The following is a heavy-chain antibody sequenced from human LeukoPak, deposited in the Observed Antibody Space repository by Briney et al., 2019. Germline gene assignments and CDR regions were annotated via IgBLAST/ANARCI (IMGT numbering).Heavy chain of an antibody. D-gene: IGHD6-13*01. V-gene: IGHV3-23*01. CDR2: ISGSGGST. Sequence: PGGSLRLSCAASGFTFSDYYMSWVRQAPGKGLEWVSAISGSGGSTYYADSVKGRFTISRDNSKNTLYLQMNSLRAEDTAVYYCAKAMYSSSWYFDYWGQGTLVTVSS. J-gene: IGHJ4*02. CDR3: AKAMYSSSWYFDY. CDR1: GFTFSDYY.